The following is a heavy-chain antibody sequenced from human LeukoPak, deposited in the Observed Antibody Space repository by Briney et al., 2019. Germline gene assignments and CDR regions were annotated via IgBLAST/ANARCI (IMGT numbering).Heavy chain of an antibody. D-gene: IGHD5-12*01. V-gene: IGHV3-21*01. CDR1: GFTFSSYT. J-gene: IGHJ4*02. Sequence: GGSLRLSCAASGFTFSSYTMNWVRQAPGKGLEWVSSISSSSNYIHYAASVKSRITISRDNAKNSLYLQMNSLRGEDTAVYYCAREGYGYWGQGTLVTVSS. CDR3: AREGYGY. CDR2: ISSSSNYI.